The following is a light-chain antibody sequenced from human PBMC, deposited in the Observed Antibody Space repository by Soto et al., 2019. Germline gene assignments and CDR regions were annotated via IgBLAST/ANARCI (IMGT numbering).Light chain of an antibody. J-gene: IGKJ5*01. CDR2: GAS. V-gene: IGKV3-15*01. CDR1: QSVSRN. Sequence: IVMTQSPATLSVSPGERATFSCRASQSVSRNLAWYQQKPGQAPRLLIYGASIRATGIPARFSGSGSGTEGTLTISRLETEDAAIYYCQQADTFPITFGQGTRLEIK. CDR3: QQADTFPIT.